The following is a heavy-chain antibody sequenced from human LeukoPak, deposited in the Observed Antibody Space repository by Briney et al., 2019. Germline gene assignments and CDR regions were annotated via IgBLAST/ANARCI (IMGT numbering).Heavy chain of an antibody. J-gene: IGHJ5*02. V-gene: IGHV1-18*04. CDR2: ISAYNGNT. Sequence: ASVKASCKASGYTFTSYGISWVRQAPGQGLEWMGWISAYNGNTNYAQKLQGRVTMTTDTSTSTAYMELRSLRSDDTAVYYCARADIVVVPADSWFDPWGQGTLVTVSS. CDR3: ARADIVVVPADSWFDP. D-gene: IGHD2-2*01. CDR1: GYTFTSYG.